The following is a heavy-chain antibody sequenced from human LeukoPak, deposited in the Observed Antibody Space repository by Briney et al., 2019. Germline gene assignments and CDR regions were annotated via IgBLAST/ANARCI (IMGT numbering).Heavy chain of an antibody. J-gene: IGHJ5*02. CDR3: ARGLPLQFIVRALDP. Sequence: GGSLRLSCAASGHIVSGNYMSWVRQGPWKGLEWISVIFSDGTTHYADSVKGRFTISRDNSKNAVYLQMNSLTVEDTAVYYCARGLPLQFIVRALDPRGRGTLVTVSS. V-gene: IGHV3-66*01. CDR1: GHIVSGNY. CDR2: IFSDGTT. D-gene: IGHD5/OR15-5a*01.